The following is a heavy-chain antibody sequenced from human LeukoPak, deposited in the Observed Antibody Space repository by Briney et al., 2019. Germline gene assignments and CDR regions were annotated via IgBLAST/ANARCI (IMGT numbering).Heavy chain of an antibody. CDR1: GFTFSSYS. CDR3: ASMTTYCGGHCYFFDY. D-gene: IGHD2-21*02. CDR2: ISSSSSYI. V-gene: IGHV3-21*06. J-gene: IGHJ4*02. Sequence: GGSLRLSCAASGFTFSSYSMNWVRQAPGKGLEWVSSISSSSSYIYYADSVKGRFTISRDNSKNTLSLQMDSLRAEDTAVYYCASMTTYCGGHCYFFDYWGQGTLVTVSS.